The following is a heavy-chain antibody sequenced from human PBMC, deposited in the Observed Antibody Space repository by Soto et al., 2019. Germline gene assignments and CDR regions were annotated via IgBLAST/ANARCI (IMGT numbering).Heavy chain of an antibody. CDR1: GGAISGYY. CDR2: IYSSGST. D-gene: IGHD3-3*01. J-gene: IGHJ5*02. CDR3: ARGQRFSDWFDP. Sequence: SETLSLTCTVSGGAISGYYWTWVRQPAGKGLEWIGRIYSSGSTKYNPSLKSRVTMSLDTSTNQFSLRLTSVTAADTAVYYCARGQRFSDWFDPWGQGTLVPVSS. V-gene: IGHV4-4*07.